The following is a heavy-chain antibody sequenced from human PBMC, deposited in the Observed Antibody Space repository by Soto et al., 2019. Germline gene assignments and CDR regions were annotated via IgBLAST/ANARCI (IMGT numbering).Heavy chain of an antibody. CDR3: ARIYHIAAAGTDY. CDR1: GCSISSRNYY. Sequence: QLQLQESGPGLVKPSETLSLTCTVSGCSISSRNYYWGWIRQPPGKGLEWIGSIYYSGSTCYNPSRKSGVTLSVDTSKNQFSLKLSSVTAADTAVYYCARIYHIAAAGTDYWGQGTLVTVSS. V-gene: IGHV4-39*01. J-gene: IGHJ4*02. D-gene: IGHD6-13*01. CDR2: IYYSGST.